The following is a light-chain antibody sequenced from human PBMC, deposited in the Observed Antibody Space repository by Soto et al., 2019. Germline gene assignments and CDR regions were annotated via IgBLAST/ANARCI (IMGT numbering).Light chain of an antibody. CDR2: SAS. J-gene: IGKJ3*01. CDR3: PQYGTCPGFT. Sequence: IVLTQSPGTLSLSPGEGAILSCRTSQSVSYYLAWYQQKPGQAPRLLIYSASSRASGIPDRFSGRGSGTAFTLTLSRLEPEDSAVYSCPQYGTCPGFTFGPGTKVAIK. CDR1: QSVSYY. V-gene: IGKV3-20*01.